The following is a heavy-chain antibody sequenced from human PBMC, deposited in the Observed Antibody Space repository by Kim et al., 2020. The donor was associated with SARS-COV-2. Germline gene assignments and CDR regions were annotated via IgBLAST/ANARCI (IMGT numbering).Heavy chain of an antibody. D-gene: IGHD1-1*01. V-gene: IGHV6-1*01. J-gene: IGHJ6*02. Sequence: YALSVKSRITINPDTSKNSFSLRLNSVTPEDTAVYYCARLVGTQDYGMDVWGQGTTVTVSS. CDR3: ARLVGTQDYGMDV.